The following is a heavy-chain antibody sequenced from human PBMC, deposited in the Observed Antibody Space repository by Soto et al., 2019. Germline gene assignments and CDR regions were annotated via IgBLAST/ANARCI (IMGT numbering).Heavy chain of an antibody. CDR2: ISSSSSTI. J-gene: IGHJ4*02. CDR1: GFTFIIYS. D-gene: IGHD2-2*02. CDR3: AREVQDAIPGVWHY. V-gene: IGHV3-48*02. Sequence: WESXRLSCASSGFTFIIYSMNWVRHAPGKGLEWVSYISSSSSTIYYADSVKGRFTISRDNAKNSLYLQMNSLRDEDTAVYYCAREVQDAIPGVWHYRGQGNLLHVSS.